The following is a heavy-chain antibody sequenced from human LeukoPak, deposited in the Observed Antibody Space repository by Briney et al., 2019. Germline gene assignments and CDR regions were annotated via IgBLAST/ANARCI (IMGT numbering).Heavy chain of an antibody. Sequence: SETLSLTCAVYGVSFSGYYWSWIRQPPGKGLEWIGEINHSGSTNYNPSLKSRFSISVDTSKNHFSLKLSSVTAADTAVYYCARAGQGDFWSGLRYFDYWGQGTLVTVSS. CDR2: INHSGST. CDR3: ARAGQGDFWSGLRYFDY. J-gene: IGHJ4*02. V-gene: IGHV4-34*01. CDR1: GVSFSGYY. D-gene: IGHD3-3*01.